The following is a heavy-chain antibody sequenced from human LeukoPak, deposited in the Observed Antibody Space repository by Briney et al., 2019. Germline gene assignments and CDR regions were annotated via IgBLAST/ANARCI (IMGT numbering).Heavy chain of an antibody. J-gene: IGHJ4*02. CDR3: AKDMITFGGVIVILLDY. CDR1: GFTFSSYA. CDR2: ISGSGGST. V-gene: IGHV3-23*01. D-gene: IGHD3-16*02. Sequence: PGGSLRLSCAASGFTFSSYAMSWVRQAPGKGLEWVSAISGSGGSTYYADSVKGRFTISRDNSKNTLYLQMNSLRAEDTAVYYCAKDMITFGGVIVILLDYWGQGTLVTVSS.